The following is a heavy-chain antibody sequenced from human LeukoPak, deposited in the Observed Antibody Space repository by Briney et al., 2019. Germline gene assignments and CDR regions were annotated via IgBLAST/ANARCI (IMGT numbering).Heavy chain of an antibody. CDR2: IHSADSNT. V-gene: IGHV5-51*01. D-gene: IGHD4-17*01. Sequence: GESLKISCKDSGYSFTNYWIGWVRQMPGKGLEWMGIIHSADSNTKYSPSFQGQVTISADKSISTAYLQWSGLKASNTAMYYCAGARHGDYRWDYWGQGTLVTVSS. J-gene: IGHJ4*02. CDR1: GYSFTNYW. CDR3: AGARHGDYRWDY.